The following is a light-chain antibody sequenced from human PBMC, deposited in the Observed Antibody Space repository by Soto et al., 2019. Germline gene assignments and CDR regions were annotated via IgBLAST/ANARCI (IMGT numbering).Light chain of an antibody. Sequence: EIVLTQSQGTLSLSPGERATLSCRASQSVGSFLAWYQQKPGQAPRLLIYDISSRITGIPDRFSGSGSGTIFTLTISRLELEDFAVYYCQHYGTSPALTFGGGTKGDIK. CDR2: DIS. CDR1: QSVGSF. J-gene: IGKJ4*01. V-gene: IGKV3-20*01. CDR3: QHYGTSPALT.